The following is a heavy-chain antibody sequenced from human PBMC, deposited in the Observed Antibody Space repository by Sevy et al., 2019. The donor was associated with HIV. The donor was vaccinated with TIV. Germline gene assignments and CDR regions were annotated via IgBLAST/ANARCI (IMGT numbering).Heavy chain of an antibody. CDR2: IYYNGHI. V-gene: IGHV4-59*08. CDR1: GGSITSLY. CDR3: AGDNTWGRGDY. D-gene: IGHD3-16*01. Sequence: SETLSLTCTVSGGSITSLYWNWIRQPPGKGLEWIANIYYNGHINYNPSLKSRVTLTLDTSKNQFCLRPISVTAADTAMYYCAGDNTWGRGDYWGQGTLVTVSS. J-gene: IGHJ4*02.